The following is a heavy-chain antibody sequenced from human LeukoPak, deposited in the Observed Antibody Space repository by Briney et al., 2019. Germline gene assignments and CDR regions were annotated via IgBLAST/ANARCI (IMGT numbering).Heavy chain of an antibody. D-gene: IGHD3-3*01. CDR3: VRHDFWSGFKGGDY. J-gene: IGHJ4*02. CDR1: GFTFSSYA. Sequence: GGSLRLSCAASGFTFSSYAMSWVRQAPGKGLEWVSAISGSGGSTYYADSVKGRFTISRDNSKNTLYLQMNSLRAEDTAFYYCVRHDFWSGFKGGDYWGQGTLVTVSS. CDR2: ISGSGGST. V-gene: IGHV3-23*01.